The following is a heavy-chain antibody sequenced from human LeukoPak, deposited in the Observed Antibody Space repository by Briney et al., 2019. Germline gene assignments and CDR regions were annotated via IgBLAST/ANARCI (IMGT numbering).Heavy chain of an antibody. V-gene: IGHV3-23*01. CDR2: ICGSGGST. CDR3: AKDPTNYYDSSGF. CDR1: GFTLCSYP. Sequence: GGSLSLFCAPSGFTLCSYPMSRVREAPGKGREWVSDICGSGGSTCYADSVKGRFPISRDNSKNTMYLQMNSLRAEDTAVDYCAKDPTNYYDSSGFWGQGTLVTVSS. D-gene: IGHD3-22*01. J-gene: IGHJ4*02.